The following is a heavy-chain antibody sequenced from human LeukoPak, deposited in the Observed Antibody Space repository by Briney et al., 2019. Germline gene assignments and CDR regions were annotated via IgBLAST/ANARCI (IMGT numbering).Heavy chain of an antibody. V-gene: IGHV4-38-2*01. CDR3: ARLSCSSSDY. CDR1: GYSISSGYY. Sequence: SETLSLTCAVSGYSISSGYYWGWIRQPPGKGLEWIGSIYHSGSTYYNPSPKSRVTISVDTSKNQFSLKLSSVTAADTAVYYCARLSCSSSDYWGQGTLVTVSS. CDR2: IYHSGST. J-gene: IGHJ4*02. D-gene: IGHD6-6*01.